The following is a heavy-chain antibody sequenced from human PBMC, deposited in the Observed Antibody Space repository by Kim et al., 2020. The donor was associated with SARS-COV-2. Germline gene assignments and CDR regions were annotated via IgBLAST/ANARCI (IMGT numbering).Heavy chain of an antibody. CDR3: ARNAYDSFNWIDP. V-gene: IGHV4-39*01. Sequence: SETLSLTCTVSGESINSTSFYWGWIRQPPGKGLEWIGSVYYSGTTYYNSSLRGRVTISLDTSKNQFALNLNYGTAADTAVYYCARNAYDSFNWIDPWGQG. CDR2: VYYSGTT. J-gene: IGHJ5*02. CDR1: GESINSTSFY. D-gene: IGHD3-22*01.